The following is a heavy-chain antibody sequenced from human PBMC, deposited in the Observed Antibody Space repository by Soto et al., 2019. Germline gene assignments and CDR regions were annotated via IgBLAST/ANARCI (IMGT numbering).Heavy chain of an antibody. CDR1: GGTFSSYA. Sequence: QVQLVQSGAEVKKPGSSVKVSCKASGGTFSSYAISWVRQAPGQGLEWMGGIIPIFGTANYAQKFQGRVTITADESTSTAYMELSSLRSEDTAVYYCARARILLPHPPHLPLVDYYYYGMDVWGQGTTVTVSS. V-gene: IGHV1-69*01. CDR2: IIPIFGTA. CDR3: ARARILLPHPPHLPLVDYYYYGMDV. J-gene: IGHJ6*02. D-gene: IGHD2-21*01.